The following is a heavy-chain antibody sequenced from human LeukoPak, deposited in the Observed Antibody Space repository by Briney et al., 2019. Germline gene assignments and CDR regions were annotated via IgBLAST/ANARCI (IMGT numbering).Heavy chain of an antibody. V-gene: IGHV3-23*01. CDR2: ISGSGGST. CDR1: GFTFSSYT. J-gene: IGHJ4*02. CDR3: AKVNDLGDFDY. D-gene: IGHD1-1*01. Sequence: GGSLRLSCAASGFTFSSYTMSWVRQAPGKGLEWVSAISGSGGSTYYADSVKGRFTISRDNSKNTLYLRMNSLRAEDTAVYYCAKVNDLGDFDYWGQGTLVTVSS.